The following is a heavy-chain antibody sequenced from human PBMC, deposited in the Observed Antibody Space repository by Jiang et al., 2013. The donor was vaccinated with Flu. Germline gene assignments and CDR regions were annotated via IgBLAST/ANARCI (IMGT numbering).Heavy chain of an antibody. Sequence: PTQTLTLTCTFSGFSLTTSGMCVSWIRQPPGKALEWLARVDWNDDKFYSTSLKTRLTISKDISKNQVVLTLTDMDPVDTATYFCARMRGAFDSSTYYNYHFDYWGQGTLVSVSS. CDR1: GFSLTTSGMC. D-gene: IGHD3-22*01. J-gene: IGHJ4*02. V-gene: IGHV2-70*16. CDR2: VDWNDDK. CDR3: ARMRGAFDSSTYYNYHFDY.